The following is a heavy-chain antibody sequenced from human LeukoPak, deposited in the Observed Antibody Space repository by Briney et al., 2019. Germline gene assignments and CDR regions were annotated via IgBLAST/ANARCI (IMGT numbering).Heavy chain of an antibody. D-gene: IGHD1-26*01. Sequence: GGSLRLSCTASGFNFGNYGMSWVRQAPGKGLEWVSGLSDAGVRIFYADSVRGRFTVSRDNSKNTLYLQMDSLRAEDTAVYYCARDREARYFDYWGQGTLVAVSS. CDR2: LSDAGVRI. CDR3: ARDREARYFDY. V-gene: IGHV3-23*01. CDR1: GFNFGNYG. J-gene: IGHJ4*02.